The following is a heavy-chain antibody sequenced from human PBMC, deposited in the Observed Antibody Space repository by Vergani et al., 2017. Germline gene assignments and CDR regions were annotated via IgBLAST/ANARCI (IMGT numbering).Heavy chain of an antibody. CDR2: IGTAGDT. V-gene: IGHV3-13*01. CDR1: GFTFSSYD. D-gene: IGHD3-3*01. Sequence: EVQLVESGGGLVQPGGSLRLSCAASGFTFSSYDMHWVRQATGKGLEWVSAIGTAGDTYYPGSVKGRFTISRENAKNSLYLQMNSLRAEDTAVYYCAGEGTITIFGVVISTTTHYGMDVWGQGTTVTVSS. CDR3: AGEGTITIFGVVISTTTHYGMDV. J-gene: IGHJ6*02.